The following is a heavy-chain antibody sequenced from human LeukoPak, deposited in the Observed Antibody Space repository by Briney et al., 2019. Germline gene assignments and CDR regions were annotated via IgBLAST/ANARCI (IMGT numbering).Heavy chain of an antibody. CDR2: IWYDGSNK. V-gene: IGHV3-33*08. D-gene: IGHD3-10*01. CDR1: GFTFSDYY. J-gene: IGHJ3*02. Sequence: GGSLRLSCAASGFTFSDYYMSWIRQAPGKGLEWVAVIWYDGSNKYYADSVKGRFTISRDNSKNTLYLQMNSLRAEDTAVYYCARDGPTMVRVSGPPDAFDIWGQGTMVTVSS. CDR3: ARDGPTMVRVSGPPDAFDI.